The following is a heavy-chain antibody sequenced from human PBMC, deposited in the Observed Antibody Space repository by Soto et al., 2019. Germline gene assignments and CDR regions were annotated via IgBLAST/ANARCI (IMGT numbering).Heavy chain of an antibody. V-gene: IGHV1-18*01. CDR2: ISAYNGNT. Sequence: ASVKVSCNASGYTFTSYAISCVRQAPGQGLEWMGWISAYNGNTNYAQKLQGRVTMTTDTSTSTAYMELRSLRSDDTAVYYCARDIGCSSTSCYLVDYYYGMDVWGQGTTVTV. CDR1: GYTFTSYA. J-gene: IGHJ6*02. CDR3: ARDIGCSSTSCYLVDYYYGMDV. D-gene: IGHD2-2*01.